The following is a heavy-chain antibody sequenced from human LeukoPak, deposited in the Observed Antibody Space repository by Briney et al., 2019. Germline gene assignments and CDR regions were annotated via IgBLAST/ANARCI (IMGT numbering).Heavy chain of an antibody. CDR3: ARDLVAVAGHKFDY. CDR1: GFTFSSYS. J-gene: IGHJ4*02. CDR2: ISSSSSYI. D-gene: IGHD6-19*01. V-gene: IGHV3-21*01. Sequence: GGSLRLSCAASGFTFSSYSMNWVRQAPGKGLEWVSSISSSSSYIYYADSVKGRFTISRDNAKNSLYLQMNSLRAEDTAVYYCARDLVAVAGHKFDYWGQGTLVTVSS.